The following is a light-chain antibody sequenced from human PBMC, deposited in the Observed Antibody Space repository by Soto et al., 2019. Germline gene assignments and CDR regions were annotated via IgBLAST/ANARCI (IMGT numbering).Light chain of an antibody. Sequence: EIVMTQSPATLSVSPGERATLSCRASQSVSSSLAWYQQKPGQAPRLLIYGASTRATGIPARFSGSGSGTEFTLTISSLQSEDFAVYYCQQYATSPGTFGQGTKVAIK. CDR3: QQYATSPGT. CDR1: QSVSSS. V-gene: IGKV3-15*01. J-gene: IGKJ1*01. CDR2: GAS.